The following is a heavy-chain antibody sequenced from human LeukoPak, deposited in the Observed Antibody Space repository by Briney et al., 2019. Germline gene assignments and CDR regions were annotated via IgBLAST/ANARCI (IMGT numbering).Heavy chain of an antibody. CDR2: INTNTGDP. D-gene: IGHD6-19*01. CDR1: GYSSTTFA. V-gene: IGHV7-4-1*02. CDR3: APDSPRMTGWFFSYY. Sequence: AASVKVSCKASGYSSTTFAMNWVRQAPGQWPEWMGWINTNTGDPTYAQGFTGRFVFSVHTSVTTAYLQINTLRAEDTAVYYCAPDSPRMTGWFFSYYWGQGTLVTVSS. J-gene: IGHJ4*01.